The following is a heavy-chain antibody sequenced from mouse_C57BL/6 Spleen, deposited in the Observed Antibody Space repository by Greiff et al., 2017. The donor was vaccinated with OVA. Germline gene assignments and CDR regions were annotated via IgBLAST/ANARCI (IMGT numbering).Heavy chain of an antibody. D-gene: IGHD2-5*01. CDR2: ISDGGSYT. CDR3: ARDRGSNYVRFAY. J-gene: IGHJ3*01. V-gene: IGHV5-4*01. Sequence: EVQGVESGGGLVKPGGSLKLSCAASGFTFSSYAMSWVRQTPEKRLEWVATISDGGSYTYYPDNVKGRFTISRDNAKNNLYLQMSHLKSEDTAMYYCARDRGSNYVRFAYWGQGTLVTVSA. CDR1: GFTFSSYA.